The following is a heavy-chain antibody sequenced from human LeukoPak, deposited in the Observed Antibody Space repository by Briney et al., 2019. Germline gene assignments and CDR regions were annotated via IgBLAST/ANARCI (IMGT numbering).Heavy chain of an antibody. CDR2: ISSSSSYI. J-gene: IGHJ3*02. D-gene: IGHD1-26*01. Sequence: GGSLRLSCAASGFTFSSYSMNWVRQAPGKGLEWVSSISSSSSYIYYADSVKGRFTISRDNAKHSLYLQMNSLRAEDTAVYYCARARWELQAFDIWGQGTMVTVSS. V-gene: IGHV3-21*01. CDR1: GFTFSSYS. CDR3: ARARWELQAFDI.